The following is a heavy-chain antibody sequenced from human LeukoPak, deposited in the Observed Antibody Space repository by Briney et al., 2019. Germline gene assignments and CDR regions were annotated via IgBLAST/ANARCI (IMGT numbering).Heavy chain of an antibody. V-gene: IGHV4-4*07. Sequence: NASETLSLTCTVSSGSISGYYWSWIRQPAGKGLEWIGRIYTSGSTNYNPSLKSRVTMSVDTSKNQFSLKLSSVTAADTAVYYCARHSSGSNWFDPWGQGTLVTVSS. D-gene: IGHD6-19*01. CDR1: SGSISGYY. CDR3: ARHSSGSNWFDP. J-gene: IGHJ5*02. CDR2: IYTSGST.